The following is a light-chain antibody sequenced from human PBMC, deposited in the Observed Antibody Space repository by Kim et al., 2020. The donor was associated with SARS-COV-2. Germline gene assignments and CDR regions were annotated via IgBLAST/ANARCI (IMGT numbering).Light chain of an antibody. CDR2: GAS. CDR1: QSVRSKH. Sequence: LSRGERATPSCRDSQSVRSKHLAWYQHKPGQPPRLLIYGASSRATGIPERFSGSGSGTDFSLTVSRLEPEDFAVYYCQQYGTSRTFGQGTRLEIK. J-gene: IGKJ5*01. V-gene: IGKV3-20*01. CDR3: QQYGTSRT.